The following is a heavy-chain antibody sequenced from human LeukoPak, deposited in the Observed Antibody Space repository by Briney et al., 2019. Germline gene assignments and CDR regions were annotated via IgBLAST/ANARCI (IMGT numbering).Heavy chain of an antibody. Sequence: ASVKVSCKASGYTFTSYGISWVRQAPGQGLEWMGWISAYNGNTNYAQKLQGRVTVTTDTSTSTAYMELRSLRSDDTAVYYCASEATSNGIVVVPAAMGYWGQGTLVTVSS. CDR1: GYTFTSYG. CDR2: ISAYNGNT. J-gene: IGHJ4*02. V-gene: IGHV1-18*01. CDR3: ASEATSNGIVVVPAAMGY. D-gene: IGHD2-2*01.